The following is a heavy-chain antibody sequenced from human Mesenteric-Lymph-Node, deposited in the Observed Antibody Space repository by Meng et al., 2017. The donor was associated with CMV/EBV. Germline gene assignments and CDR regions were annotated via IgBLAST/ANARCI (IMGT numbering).Heavy chain of an antibody. CDR3: AKDTYSNSFYAFDI. CDR1: GFTFSTYG. D-gene: IGHD6-13*01. V-gene: IGHV3-21*05. CDR2: ISSRGIDI. Sequence: GESLKISCAASGFTFSTYGINWVRQAPGKGLEWVSHISSRGIDIYYADSVRGRFTVSRDNAKNSLYLQMNSLRAEDTALYYCAKDTYSNSFYAFDIWGQGTMFTVSS. J-gene: IGHJ3*02.